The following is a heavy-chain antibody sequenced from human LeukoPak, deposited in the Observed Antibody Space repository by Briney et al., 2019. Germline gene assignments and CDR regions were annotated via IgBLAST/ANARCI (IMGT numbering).Heavy chain of an antibody. CDR1: GFIFSNYD. CDR2: IPFDGSKK. V-gene: IGHV3-30*02. Sequence: GGSLRLSCAASGFIFSNYDMHWVRQAPGKGLQWLAFIPFDGSKKYYADSVKGRFTISRDNSKNTLYVQMNSLRPEDTALYYCAKDSPRYYYDSSPRGAFDIWGQGTMVTVSS. CDR3: AKDSPRYYYDSSPRGAFDI. D-gene: IGHD3-22*01. J-gene: IGHJ3*02.